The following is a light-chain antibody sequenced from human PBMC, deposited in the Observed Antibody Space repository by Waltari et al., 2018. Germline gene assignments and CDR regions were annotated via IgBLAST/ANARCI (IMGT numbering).Light chain of an antibody. CDR3: QHYVTLPVT. Sequence: EIVLTQSPGTLSLSTGERATLSCRARQSVSRLVWYQQKPGQAPRLLIYDVSTRATGIPDRFSGSGSGTDFSLTISRLESEDFAVYYCQHYVTLPVTFGQGTKVEIK. CDR1: QSVSR. J-gene: IGKJ1*01. CDR2: DVS. V-gene: IGKV3-20*01.